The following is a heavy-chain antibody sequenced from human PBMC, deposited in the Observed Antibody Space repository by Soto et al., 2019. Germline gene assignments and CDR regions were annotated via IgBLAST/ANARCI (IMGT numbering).Heavy chain of an antibody. CDR2: IYYSGGT. D-gene: IGHD6-19*01. Sequence: PSETLSLTCAVSGGSISSPGYYWTWIRQHPGKGLEWIGYIYYSGGTSYNPSLNSRLAISVDTSKNHFSLKLSSVTAADTAVYYCARDRGYSSDWYLDVWGQGTPVTVSS. CDR1: GGSISSPGYY. CDR3: ARDRGYSSDWYLDV. J-gene: IGHJ6*02. V-gene: IGHV4-31*11.